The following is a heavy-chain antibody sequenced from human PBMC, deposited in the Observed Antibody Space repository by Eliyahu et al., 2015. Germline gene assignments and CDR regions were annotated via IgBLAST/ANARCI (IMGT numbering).Heavy chain of an antibody. CDR2: ISGSGKTI. Sequence: EVQLEASGGGLVQPGGSLXVSCXASEFNFNNYEINWVRQTPGKGLEWISHISGSGKTIYFAESVRGRFTISRDNDKKSVYLQMDSLRAEDTAIYYCARRSGTYDGGFFDFWGQGTLVTVSS. V-gene: IGHV3-48*03. D-gene: IGHD3-10*01. J-gene: IGHJ4*02. CDR3: ARRSGTYDGGFFDF. CDR1: EFNFNNYE.